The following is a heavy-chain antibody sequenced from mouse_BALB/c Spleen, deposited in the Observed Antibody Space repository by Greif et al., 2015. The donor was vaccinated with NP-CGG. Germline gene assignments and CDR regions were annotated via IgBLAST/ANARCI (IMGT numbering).Heavy chain of an antibody. CDR2: IYPGDGDT. V-gene: IGHV1-82*01. CDR1: GYAFSSSW. D-gene: IGHD2-14*01. CDR3: ARFYRYDKDY. Sequence: VQLQQSGPELVKPGASVKISCKASGYAFSSSWMNWVKQRPGQGLEWIGRIYPGDGDTNYNGKFKGKATLTADKSSSTAYMQLSSLTSVDSAVYFCARFYRYDKDYWGQGTSVTVSS. J-gene: IGHJ4*01.